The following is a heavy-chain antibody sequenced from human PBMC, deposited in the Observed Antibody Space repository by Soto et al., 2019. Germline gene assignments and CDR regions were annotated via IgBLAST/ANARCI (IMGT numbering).Heavy chain of an antibody. CDR3: VKDYIAVTGKGFFGS. D-gene: IGHD6-19*01. V-gene: IGHV3-23*01. J-gene: IGHJ4*02. Sequence: VQLLESGGGLVPPGGSLRLSCAPSGFTFSSFAMGWVRQAPGKGLVWISHITGAGRTTYADSVKGRFTISRDNFKNTLYLQMDSVRAEDTAVYYCVKDYIAVTGKGFFGSWGQGALVTVSS. CDR2: ITGAGRTT. CDR1: GFTFSSFA.